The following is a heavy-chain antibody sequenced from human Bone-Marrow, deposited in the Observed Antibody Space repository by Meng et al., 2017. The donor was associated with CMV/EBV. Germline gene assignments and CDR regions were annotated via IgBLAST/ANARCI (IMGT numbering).Heavy chain of an antibody. CDR2: IISILDIT. J-gene: IGHJ4*02. V-gene: IGHV1-69*02. D-gene: IGHD2-2*01. CDR3: AICSSTGRYDY. CDR1: GGTFSDFS. Sequence: SSVTVSCKASGGTFSDFSFNWVRQAPGQGLEWMGRIISILDITNYERKFQGRVTITEEKSTSTAYTVLSILRTENTAVDYCAICSSTGRYDYWGQGTLVTVSS.